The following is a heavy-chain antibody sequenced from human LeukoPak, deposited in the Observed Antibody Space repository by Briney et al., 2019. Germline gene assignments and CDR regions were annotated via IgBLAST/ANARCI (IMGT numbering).Heavy chain of an antibody. CDR2: INHSGST. Sequence: PSETLSLTCAVYGGSFSGHYWSWLRQPPGKGLEWIGEINHSGSTNYNPSLKSRVTISVDTSKNQFSLKLSSVTAADTAVYYCARVMKVDYGSGSYYQYYFDYWGQGTLVTVSS. CDR1: GGSFSGHY. J-gene: IGHJ4*02. CDR3: ARVMKVDYGSGSYYQYYFDY. V-gene: IGHV4-34*01. D-gene: IGHD3-10*01.